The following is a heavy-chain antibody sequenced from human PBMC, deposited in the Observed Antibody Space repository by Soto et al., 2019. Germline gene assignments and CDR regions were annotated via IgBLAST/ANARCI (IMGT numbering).Heavy chain of an antibody. CDR3: ARFDEHSSSWQVDSYYGMDV. D-gene: IGHD6-13*01. Sequence: PSETLSLTCTVSGGSISSSNYYWGCIRQPPGKGLEWIGTISYSGSTYYNPSLKSRVTISVDTSKNQFSLKLSSVTAADTAVYYWARFDEHSSSWQVDSYYGMDVWGQGTTVTVSS. CDR1: GGSISSSNYY. CDR2: ISYSGST. J-gene: IGHJ6*02. V-gene: IGHV4-39*01.